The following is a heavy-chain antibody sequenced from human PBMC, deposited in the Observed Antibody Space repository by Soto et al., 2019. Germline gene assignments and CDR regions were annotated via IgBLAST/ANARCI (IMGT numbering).Heavy chain of an antibody. J-gene: IGHJ4*01. CDR3: VKDSYADFHRVLSPAEYAFDY. D-gene: IGHD2-2*01. Sequence: EVQLVESGGGLVRPGRSLRLSCTASGFTFDDYAMHWVRQAPGRGLEWVSGITWNSGNIAYADSVKGRFTIARDDDNNSLYLQMNSLRPEDTALYYCVKDSYADFHRVLSPAEYAFDYWGHGTLVTVSS. V-gene: IGHV3-9*01. CDR1: GFTFDDYA. CDR2: ITWNSGNI.